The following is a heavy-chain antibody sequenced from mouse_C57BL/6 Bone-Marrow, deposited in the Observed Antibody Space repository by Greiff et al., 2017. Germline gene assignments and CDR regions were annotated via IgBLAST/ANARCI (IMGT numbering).Heavy chain of an antibody. CDR1: GYAFTNYL. D-gene: IGHD1-1*01. V-gene: IGHV1-54*01. CDR3: AKSLFITTTEFAY. J-gene: IGHJ3*01. Sequence: QVQLQQSGAELVRPGTSVKVSCKASGYAFTNYLIEWVKQRPGQGLEWIGVINPGSGGTNYNEKFKGKATLTADKSSSTAYMQLSSLTSEDSAVYFCAKSLFITTTEFAYWGQGTLVTVSA. CDR2: INPGSGGT.